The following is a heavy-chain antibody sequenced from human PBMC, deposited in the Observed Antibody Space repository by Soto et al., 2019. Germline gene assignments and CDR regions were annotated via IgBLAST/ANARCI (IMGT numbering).Heavy chain of an antibody. CDR3: ARPRSYEYESNSYYGHQFDD. D-gene: IGHD4-17*01. Sequence: QVLLVQSGAEVKNPGSSVKVSCKISGGIFSRHPVDWVRLAPGQGLEWMGGIVPQLGRVLYPPNFQGRVTISADESTTTSYLEVTGLTFEDTAVDYCARPRSYEYESNSYYGHQFDDWGQGTLFTVSS. CDR2: IVPQLGRV. CDR1: GGIFSRHP. V-gene: IGHV1-69*01. J-gene: IGHJ4*02.